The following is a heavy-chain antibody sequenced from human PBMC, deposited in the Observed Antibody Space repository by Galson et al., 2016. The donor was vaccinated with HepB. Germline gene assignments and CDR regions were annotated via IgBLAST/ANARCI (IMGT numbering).Heavy chain of an antibody. D-gene: IGHD3-10*01. CDR1: GFIFRSYW. J-gene: IGHJ4*02. V-gene: IGHV3-21*04. Sequence: SLRLSCAASGFIFRSYWMSWVRQAPGKGLEWVSFIGSHNSNIYYADSVNGRFTISRDNPKNTVYLQRNSLRVEDTAVYSCAKGGYYGSGVPWGFDYWGQGTLVTVSS. CDR3: AKGGYYGSGVPWGFDY. CDR2: IGSHNSNI.